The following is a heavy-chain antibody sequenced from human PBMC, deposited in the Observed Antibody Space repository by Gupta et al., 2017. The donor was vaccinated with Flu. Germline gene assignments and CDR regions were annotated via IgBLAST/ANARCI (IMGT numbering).Heavy chain of an antibody. CDR2: TYFRSKWYN. J-gene: IGHJ6*02. CDR1: EDSVSSNSAA. V-gene: IGHV6-1*01. Sequence: QVQLQQSGPGLVKPSETLSLTCAISEDSVSSNSAAWNWIRQSPSRGLEWLGRTYFRSKWYNDYSVSLRSRITINSDTSKNQFSLQLNSVTPEDTAVYYCARGTYCSSWFPVQCGMDVWGQGTTVTVSS. D-gene: IGHD6-19*01. CDR3: ARGTYCSSWFPVQCGMDV.